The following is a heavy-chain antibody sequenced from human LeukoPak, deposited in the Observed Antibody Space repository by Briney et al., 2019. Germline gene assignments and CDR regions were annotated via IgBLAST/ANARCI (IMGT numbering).Heavy chain of an antibody. D-gene: IGHD3-22*01. Sequence: SETLSLTCTVSGGSISSSSYYWGWIRQPPGKGLEWIGTIYYSGSTYYNPSLKSRVTISVDTSKNQFSLKLSSVTAADTAVYYCARRDESSGYYYWFDPWGQGALVTVSS. J-gene: IGHJ5*02. CDR3: ARRDESSGYYYWFDP. V-gene: IGHV4-39*07. CDR2: IYYSGST. CDR1: GGSISSSSYY.